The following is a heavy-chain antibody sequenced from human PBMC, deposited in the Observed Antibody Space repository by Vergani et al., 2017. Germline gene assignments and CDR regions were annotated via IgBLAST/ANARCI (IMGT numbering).Heavy chain of an antibody. CDR2: IPDDGTNK. CDR1: GFTFGDHG. Sequence: QVQLVESGGGVVQPGRSLRLSCAASGFTFGDHGIHWVRRAPGKGLEWVALIPDDGTNKYYTNSVRGRFTISRDNSKSTLFLQMNSLSVEDMAVYYCARDRGDWRYSRCFDNYCMDVWCRGTTVTVS. D-gene: IGHD5-24*01. CDR3: ARDRGDWRYSRCFDNYCMDV. J-gene: IGHJ6*03. V-gene: IGHV3-30-3*01.